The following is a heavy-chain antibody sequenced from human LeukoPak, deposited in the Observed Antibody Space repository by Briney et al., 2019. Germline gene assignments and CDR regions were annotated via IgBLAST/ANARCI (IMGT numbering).Heavy chain of an antibody. CDR3: ARVRYYYDSSGYYRSPQYFQH. Sequence: SGTLSLTCAVSGGSISSSNWWSWVRQPPGKGLEWIGEIYHSGSTNYNPSLKSRVTISVDTSKNQFSLKLSSVTAADTAVYYCARVRYYYDSSGYYRSPQYFQHWGQGTLVTVSS. D-gene: IGHD3-22*01. J-gene: IGHJ1*01. V-gene: IGHV4-4*02. CDR1: GGSISSSNW. CDR2: IYHSGST.